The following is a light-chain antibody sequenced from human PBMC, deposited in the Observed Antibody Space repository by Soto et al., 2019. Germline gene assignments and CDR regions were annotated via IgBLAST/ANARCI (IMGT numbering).Light chain of an antibody. Sequence: QSALTQPPSVSGSPGQSVTISCTGTSSDVGSYNRVSWYQQPPGTAPKLMIYEVSNRPSGVPDRFSGSKSGNTASLTISGLQGEDEADYYCSSYTSTSTYVFGTGTKLTLL. V-gene: IGLV2-18*02. CDR2: EVS. CDR3: SSYTSTSTYV. J-gene: IGLJ1*01. CDR1: SSDVGSYNR.